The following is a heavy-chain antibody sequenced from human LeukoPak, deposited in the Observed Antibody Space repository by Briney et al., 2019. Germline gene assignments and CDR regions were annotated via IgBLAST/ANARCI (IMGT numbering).Heavy chain of an antibody. Sequence: PSETLSLTCTVSGGSISSYYWSWIRQPPGKGLKWIGYIYYSGSTNYNPSLKSRVTISVDTSKNQFSLKLSSVTAADTAVYYCASSGFGVVINWFDPWGQGTLVTVSS. V-gene: IGHV4-59*01. CDR2: IYYSGST. J-gene: IGHJ5*02. D-gene: IGHD3-3*01. CDR1: GGSISSYY. CDR3: ASSGFGVVINWFDP.